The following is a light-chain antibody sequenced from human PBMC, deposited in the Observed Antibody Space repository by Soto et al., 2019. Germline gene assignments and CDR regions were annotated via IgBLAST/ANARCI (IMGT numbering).Light chain of an antibody. J-gene: IGLJ7*01. CDR2: GNS. CDR3: QPYDSSLSGWV. CDR1: SSNIGAIYD. V-gene: IGLV1-40*01. Sequence: QLVLTQPPSVSGAPGQRVTISCTGSSSNIGAIYDVHWYQQLPGTAPKLLIYGNSNRPSGVPDRFSGSKSGTSASLAITGLQAEDEADYYCQPYDSSLSGWVFGGGTQLTVL.